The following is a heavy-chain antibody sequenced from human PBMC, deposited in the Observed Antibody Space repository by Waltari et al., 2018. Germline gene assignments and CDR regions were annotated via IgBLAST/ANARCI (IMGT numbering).Heavy chain of an antibody. J-gene: IGHJ2*01. CDR2: SYYSGST. CDR3: AREGDLGITGTTLRYFDL. V-gene: IGHV4-59*01. D-gene: IGHD1-7*01. Sequence: QVQLQESGPGLVKPSETLSLTCTVSGGSISSYYWSWIRQPPGKGLEWIGYSYYSGSTNYNPSLKSRVTISVDTSKNQFSLKLSSVTAADTAVYYCAREGDLGITGTTLRYFDLWGRGTLVTVSS. CDR1: GGSISSYY.